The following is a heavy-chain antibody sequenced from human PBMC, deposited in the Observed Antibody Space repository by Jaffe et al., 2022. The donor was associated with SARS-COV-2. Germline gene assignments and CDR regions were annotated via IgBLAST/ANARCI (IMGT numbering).Heavy chain of an antibody. CDR2: IRSKANSYAT. CDR1: GFTFSGSA. Sequence: EVQLVESGGGLVQPGGSLKLSCAASGFTFSGSAMHWVRQASGKGLEWVGRIRSKANSYATAYAASVKGRFTISRDDSKNTAYLQMNSLKTEDTAVYYCTRHKGCGGDCGYYYYYGMDVWGQGTTVTVSS. J-gene: IGHJ6*02. D-gene: IGHD2-21*02. CDR3: TRHKGCGGDCGYYYYYGMDV. V-gene: IGHV3-73*01.